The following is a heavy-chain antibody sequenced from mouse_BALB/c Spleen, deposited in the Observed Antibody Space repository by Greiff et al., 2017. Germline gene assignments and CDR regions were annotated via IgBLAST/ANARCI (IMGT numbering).Heavy chain of an antibody. J-gene: IGHJ4*01. Sequence: EVQRVESGGGLVQPGGSRKLSCAASGFTFSSFGMHWVRQAPEKGLEWVAYISSGSSTIYYADTVKGRFTISRDNPKNTLFLQMTSLRSEDTAMYYSARDYGNYYAMDYWGQGTSVTVSS. CDR2: ISSGSSTI. D-gene: IGHD2-1*01. CDR1: GFTFSSFG. V-gene: IGHV5-17*02. CDR3: ARDYGNYYAMDY.